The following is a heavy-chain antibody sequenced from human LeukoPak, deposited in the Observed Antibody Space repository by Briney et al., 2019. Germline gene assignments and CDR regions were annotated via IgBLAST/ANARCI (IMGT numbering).Heavy chain of an antibody. J-gene: IGHJ4*02. Sequence: ASVTVSCKASGYTFTGYYMHWVRQPPGQGLEWMGRINPNSGGTNYAQKFQGRVTMTRDTSISTAYMELSRLRSDDTAVYYCARDGRRDGYTDFDYWGQGTLATVSS. D-gene: IGHD5-24*01. CDR1: GYTFTGYY. CDR3: ARDGRRDGYTDFDY. CDR2: INPNSGGT. V-gene: IGHV1-2*06.